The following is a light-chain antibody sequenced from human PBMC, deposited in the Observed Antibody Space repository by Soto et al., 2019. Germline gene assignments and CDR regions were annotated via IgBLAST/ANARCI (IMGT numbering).Light chain of an antibody. CDR1: RSVGSR. J-gene: IGKJ2*03. CDR3: QQYYDWYS. V-gene: IGKV3D-15*01. CDR2: DAS. Sequence: VVMTQSPATLSVSPGERATLSCRASRSVGSRLAWYQQKPAQAPRLLIHDASTRANGIPARFSGSGSGTDFTLTISSLQSEDFAVYYCQQYYDWYSFGQGTKL.